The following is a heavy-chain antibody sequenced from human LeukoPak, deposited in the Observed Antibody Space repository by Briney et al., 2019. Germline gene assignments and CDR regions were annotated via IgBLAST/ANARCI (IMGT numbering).Heavy chain of an antibody. J-gene: IGHJ4*02. Sequence: GGSLRLSCAASGFTFSSYSMNWVRQAPGKGLVWVSRIDNDGTGALYADAVEGRFTISRDNAKNMLYLQMSSLTADDTAIYYCVRGGFNGNWGQGTLVTVSS. V-gene: IGHV3-74*03. CDR3: VRGGFNGN. D-gene: IGHD2-8*01. CDR1: GFTFSSYS. CDR2: IDNDGTGA.